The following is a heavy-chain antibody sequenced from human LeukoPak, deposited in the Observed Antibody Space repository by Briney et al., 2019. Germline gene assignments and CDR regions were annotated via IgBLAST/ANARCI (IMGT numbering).Heavy chain of an antibody. J-gene: IGHJ4*02. CDR1: GFTFTCCW. CDR3: ARDAGRRELD. V-gene: IGHV3-7*04. CDR2: ISPDGSAE. Sequence: GGSLRLSCAASGFTFTCCWMTWVRQAPGKGPEWVASISPDGSAEHYVDSVKGRFTISRDNAKSSVYLQMNSLRAEDTAVYYCARDAGRRELDWGQGTLVTVSS. D-gene: IGHD1-26*01.